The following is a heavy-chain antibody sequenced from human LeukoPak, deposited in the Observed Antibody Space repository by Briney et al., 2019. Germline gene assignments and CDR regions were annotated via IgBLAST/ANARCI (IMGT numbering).Heavy chain of an antibody. D-gene: IGHD3-16*02. CDR3: AREKFYDYVWGSYRYGTDGIDY. CDR2: IYDSGST. V-gene: IGHV4-39*02. J-gene: IGHJ4*02. CDR1: GGSIRSSYYY. Sequence: SETLSLTCTVSGGSIRSSYYYWGWIRQPPGKGLEWIGSIYDSGSTYYNPSLKSRVTISVDTSKNQFSLKLNSVTAADTAVYYCAREKFYDYVWGSYRYGTDGIDYWGQGTLVTVSS.